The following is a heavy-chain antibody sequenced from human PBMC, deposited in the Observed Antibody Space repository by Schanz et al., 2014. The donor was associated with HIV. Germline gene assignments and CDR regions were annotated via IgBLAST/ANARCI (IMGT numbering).Heavy chain of an antibody. V-gene: IGHV3-33*03. D-gene: IGHD6-6*01. J-gene: IGHJ4*02. CDR3: AKDQTSFGSSFFDY. CDR2: MWYDESHK. CDR1: GFTFSNYG. Sequence: QVQLVESGGGVVQPGRSLRLSCAASGFTFSNYGMHWVRQAPGKGLEWVAAMWYDESHKGYADSVKGRFTISRDKSKNTLYLQMNSLRPDDTGVYYCAKDQTSFGSSFFDYWGQGTLVTVSS.